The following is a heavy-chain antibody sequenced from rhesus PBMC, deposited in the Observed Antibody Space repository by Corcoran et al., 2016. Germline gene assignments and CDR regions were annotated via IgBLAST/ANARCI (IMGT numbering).Heavy chain of an antibody. D-gene: IGHD6-37*01. CDR3: AREGGGGWSGEDY. Sequence: QVQLQESGPGLVKPSETLSLTCAVSGASISSYWWNWIRQPPGKGLEWIGEINDNRGTNNYNHPRKSRVTISKEASKNQFSRKLSSVTAADTAVDYCAREGGGGWSGEDYWGQGVLVTVSS. CDR1: GASISSYW. J-gene: IGHJ4*01. V-gene: IGHV4-80*01. CDR2: INDNRGTN.